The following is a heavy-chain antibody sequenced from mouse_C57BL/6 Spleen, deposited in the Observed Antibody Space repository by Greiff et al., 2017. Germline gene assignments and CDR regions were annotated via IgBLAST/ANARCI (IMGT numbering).Heavy chain of an antibody. J-gene: IGHJ2*01. CDR1: GFSLTSYG. CDR2: IWGDGST. V-gene: IGHV2-3*01. D-gene: IGHD2-4*01. Sequence: VKVVESGPGLVAPSQSLSIPCTVSGFSLTSYGVSWVRQPPGKGLEWLGVIWGDGSTNYQSAHIYRLGISKDNSKSQVFLKLNSLQTDDTATYYCAKGGGLRGGFDYWGQGTTLTVSS. CDR3: AKGGGLRGGFDY.